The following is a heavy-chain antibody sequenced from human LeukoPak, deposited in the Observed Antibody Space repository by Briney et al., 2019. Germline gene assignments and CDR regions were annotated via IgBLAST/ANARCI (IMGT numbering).Heavy chain of an antibody. CDR1: GFTFSSYA. CDR2: ISYDGSNK. CDR3: AKDRGITIFGVFPWFGPDFDY. V-gene: IGHV3-30-3*01. Sequence: QPGRSLRLSCAASGFTFSSYAMHWVRQAPGKGLEWVAVISYDGSNKYYADSVKGRFTISRDNSKNTLYLQMNSLRAEDTAVYYCAKDRGITIFGVFPWFGPDFDYWGQGTLVTVSS. J-gene: IGHJ4*02. D-gene: IGHD3-3*01.